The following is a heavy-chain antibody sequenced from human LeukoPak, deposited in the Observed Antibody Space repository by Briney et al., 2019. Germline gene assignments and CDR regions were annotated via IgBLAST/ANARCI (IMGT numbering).Heavy chain of an antibody. V-gene: IGHV1-46*01. CDR3: ASSEYYYDSSGLGR. J-gene: IGHJ4*02. D-gene: IGHD3-22*01. CDR2: INPSGGST. CDR1: GYTFTSYY. Sequence: ASVKVSCKASGYTFTSYYMHWVRQAPGQGLEWMGIINPSGGSTSYAQKFQGRVTMTRDMSTSTAYMELRSLRSDDTAVYYCASSEYYYDSSGLGRWGQGTLVTVSS.